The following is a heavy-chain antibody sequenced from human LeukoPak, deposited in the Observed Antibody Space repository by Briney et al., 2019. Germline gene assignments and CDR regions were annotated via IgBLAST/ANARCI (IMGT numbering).Heavy chain of an antibody. Sequence: PSETLSLTCSVSGDSMTSYYWSWIRQPAGKGLEWIGRIDTSGSTNYIPSLKSRVTMSVDTSKNQFSLNLSSVTAADTAVYYCARDDGDYVPAFDYWGQGTLVTVSS. CDR1: GDSMTSYY. D-gene: IGHD4-17*01. J-gene: IGHJ4*02. CDR3: ARDDGDYVPAFDY. CDR2: IDTSGST. V-gene: IGHV4-4*07.